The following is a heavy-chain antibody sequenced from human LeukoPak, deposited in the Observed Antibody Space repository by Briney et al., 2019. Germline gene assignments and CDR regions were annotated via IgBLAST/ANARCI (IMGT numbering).Heavy chain of an antibody. J-gene: IGHJ4*02. Sequence: SETLSLTCTVSGGSISSYYWSWIRQPPGKGLEWIGYIYYSGNTKYNPSLKSRVTISVDTSKNQFSLKLSSVTAADTAVYYCARVGDILTGLASVYWGQGTLVTVSS. CDR2: IYYSGNT. V-gene: IGHV4-59*01. D-gene: IGHD3-9*01. CDR1: GGSISSYY. CDR3: ARVGDILTGLASVY.